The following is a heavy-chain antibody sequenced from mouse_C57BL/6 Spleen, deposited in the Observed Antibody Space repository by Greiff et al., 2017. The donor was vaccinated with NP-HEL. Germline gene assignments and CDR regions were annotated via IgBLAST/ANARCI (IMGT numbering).Heavy chain of an antibody. V-gene: IGHV5-4*01. CDR1: GFTFSSYA. CDR3: AREGITSDLFDY. D-gene: IGHD1-1*01. CDR2: ISDGGSYT. Sequence: DVKLVESGGGLVKPGGSLELSCAASGFTFSSYAMSWVRQTPEKRLEWVATISDGGSYTYYPDNVKGRFTISRDNAKNNLYLQMSHLKSEDTAMYYCAREGITSDLFDYWGQGTTLTVSS. J-gene: IGHJ2*01.